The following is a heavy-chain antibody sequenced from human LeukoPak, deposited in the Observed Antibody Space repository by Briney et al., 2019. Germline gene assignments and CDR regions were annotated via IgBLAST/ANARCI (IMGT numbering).Heavy chain of an antibody. CDR2: IIPIFGTA. Sequence: SVKVSCKASGGTFSSYAISWVRQAPGQGLEWMGGIIPIFGTANYAQKFQGRVTITTDESTSTAYMELSSLRSEDTAVYYCARTTLMNLSGSYQIPPFYWGQGTLVTVSS. D-gene: IGHD3-10*01. J-gene: IGHJ4*02. CDR1: GGTFSSYA. V-gene: IGHV1-69*05. CDR3: ARTTLMNLSGSYQIPPFY.